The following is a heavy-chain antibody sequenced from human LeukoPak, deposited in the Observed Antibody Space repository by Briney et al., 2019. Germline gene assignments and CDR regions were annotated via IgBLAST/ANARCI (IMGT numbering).Heavy chain of an antibody. D-gene: IGHD2-15*01. CDR3: ARGPTLWFDP. J-gene: IGHJ5*02. CDR2: ISHSGST. V-gene: IGHV4-59*01. Sequence: SETLSLTCTVSGGSISSYYWSWIRQSPGKGLEWIGYISHSGSTNYNPSLKSRVTISGDTSKNQFSLKLTSVTAADAAVYYCARGPTLWFDPWGQGTLVTVSS. CDR1: GGSISSYY.